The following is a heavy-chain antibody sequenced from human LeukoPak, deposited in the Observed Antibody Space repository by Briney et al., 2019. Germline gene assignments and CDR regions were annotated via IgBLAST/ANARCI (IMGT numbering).Heavy chain of an antibody. CDR1: GGSISSGGYY. CDR3: ARGGMVREVDY. CDR2: IYYSGST. Sequence: PSQTLSLTCTVSGGSISSGGYYWSWIRQHPGKGLEWIGYIYYSGSTYYNPSLKSRVTISVDTSKNQFSLKLSSVTAADTAVYYCARGGMVREVDYWGQGTLVTVSS. V-gene: IGHV4-31*03. J-gene: IGHJ4*02. D-gene: IGHD3-10*01.